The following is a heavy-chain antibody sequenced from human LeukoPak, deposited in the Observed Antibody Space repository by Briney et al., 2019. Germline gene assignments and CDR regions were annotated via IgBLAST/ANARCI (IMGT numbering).Heavy chain of an antibody. CDR1: GGSISGHY. V-gene: IGHV4-59*08. CDR2: NYYTGST. J-gene: IGHJ4*02. CDR3: ARHPFNYPFDY. D-gene: IGHD5-24*01. Sequence: SETLSLTCTVSGGSISGHYWSWIRQPPGKGLEWVGFNYYTGSTHYNPSLKSRVTISVDASKNQFSLKLTSVTAADTAVYYCARHPFNYPFDYWGQGTLVTVSS.